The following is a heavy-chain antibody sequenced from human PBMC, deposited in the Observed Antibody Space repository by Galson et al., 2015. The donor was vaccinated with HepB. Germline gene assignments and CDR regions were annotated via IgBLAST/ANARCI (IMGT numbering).Heavy chain of an antibody. D-gene: IGHD3-10*01. CDR1: GFTFTNAW. CDR3: AKGAMVRGIIIAFDS. CDR2: ISGSGRST. Sequence: SLRLSCAASGFTFTNAWMTWVRQAPGKGLEWVSGISGSGRSTYYADSVKGRFTISTDTSKNTLYLQMNSLRADDTAVYHCAKGAMVRGIIIAFDSWGQGTLVTVSS. V-gene: IGHV3-23*01. J-gene: IGHJ4*02.